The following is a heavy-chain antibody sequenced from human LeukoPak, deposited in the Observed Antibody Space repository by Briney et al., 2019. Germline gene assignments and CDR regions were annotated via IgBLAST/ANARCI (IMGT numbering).Heavy chain of an antibody. CDR2: ISTSGITI. CDR1: GFTFSSFE. J-gene: IGHJ4*02. CDR3: AREMGGYPFDY. V-gene: IGHV3-48*03. D-gene: IGHD5-12*01. Sequence: GGSLRLSCAASGFTFSSFEMNWVRQAPGTGLEWVSYISTSGITIYYADSVKGQFTISRDNAKNSLYLQMNSLRAEDTAVYYCAREMGGYPFDYWGQGTLVTVSS.